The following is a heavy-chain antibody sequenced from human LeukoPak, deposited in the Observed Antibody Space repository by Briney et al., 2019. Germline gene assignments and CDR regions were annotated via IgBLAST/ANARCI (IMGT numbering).Heavy chain of an antibody. CDR3: AKDLRYCSSTSCYPFYYYYMDV. CDR1: GFTFSSYG. D-gene: IGHD2-2*01. Sequence: PGGSLRLSCAASGFTFSSYGTHWVRQAPGKGLEWVAVISYDGSNKYYADSVKGRFTISRDNSKNTLYLQMNSLRAEDTAVYYCAKDLRYCSSTSCYPFYYYYMDVWGKGTTVTVFS. J-gene: IGHJ6*03. V-gene: IGHV3-30*18. CDR2: ISYDGSNK.